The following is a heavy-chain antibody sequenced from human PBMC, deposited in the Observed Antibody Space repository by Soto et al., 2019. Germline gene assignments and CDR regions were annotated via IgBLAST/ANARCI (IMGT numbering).Heavy chain of an antibody. D-gene: IGHD3-10*01. J-gene: IGHJ6*02. V-gene: IGHV4-31*03. CDR3: ARRGIWFGELLSFYYYYGMDV. Sequence: PSETLSLTCTVSGGSISSGGYYWSWIRQHPGKGLEWIGYIYYSGSTYYNPSLKSRVTISVDTSKNQFSLKLSSVTAADTAVYYCARRGIWFGELLSFYYYYGMDVWGQGTTVTVSS. CDR1: GGSISSGGYY. CDR2: IYYSGST.